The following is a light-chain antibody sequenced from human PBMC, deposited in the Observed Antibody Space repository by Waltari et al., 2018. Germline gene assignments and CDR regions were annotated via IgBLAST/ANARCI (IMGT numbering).Light chain of an antibody. Sequence: DIVLTQSPGTLSLSPGDRATLSCRASQSVVSHSLAWYQQKPGQAPRLLIYDASSRATGIPDRFSGSGSGTDFTLTISRLEPEDFGVYHCQQYGRSRTFGQGTKVEIK. V-gene: IGKV3-20*01. CDR3: QQYGRSRT. CDR1: QSVVSHS. CDR2: DAS. J-gene: IGKJ1*01.